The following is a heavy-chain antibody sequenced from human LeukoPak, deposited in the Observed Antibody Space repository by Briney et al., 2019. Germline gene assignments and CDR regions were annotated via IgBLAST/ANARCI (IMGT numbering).Heavy chain of an antibody. V-gene: IGHV3-11*05. Sequence: GGSLRLSCAASGFTFSDYYMSWIRQAPGKGVEWVSYISSSSSYTNYADSVKGRFTISRDNAKNSLYLQMNSLRAEDTAVYYCARDSEWLLSTWGMPDYWGQGTLVTVSS. CDR3: ARDSEWLLSTWGMPDY. J-gene: IGHJ4*02. CDR2: ISSSSSYT. CDR1: GFTFSDYY. D-gene: IGHD3-3*01.